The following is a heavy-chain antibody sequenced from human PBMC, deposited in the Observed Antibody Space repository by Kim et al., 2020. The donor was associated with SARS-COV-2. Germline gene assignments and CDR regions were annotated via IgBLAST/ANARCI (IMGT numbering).Heavy chain of an antibody. J-gene: IGHJ4*02. CDR3: TNARY. V-gene: IGHV3-49*04. CDR1: GFTFGDYA. CDR2: IRDKAHGGTP. Sequence: GGSLRLSCRSSGFTFGDYAINWVRQAPGKGLEWVGFIRDKAHGGTPDYAASLRGRFAISRDDSKSIAYLQMNSLKTEDKAVYYCTNARYWGQGTLVTVSS.